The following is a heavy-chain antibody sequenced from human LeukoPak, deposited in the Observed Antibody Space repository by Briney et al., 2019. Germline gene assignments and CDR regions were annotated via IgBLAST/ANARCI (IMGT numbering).Heavy chain of an antibody. Sequence: GGSLRLSCTASGFTFGDFAMSWFRQAPGKGLEWVAVISYDGSNKYYADSVKGRFTISRDNSKNTLYLQMNSLRAEDTAVYYCAKAKIRAMRIQLWLGDAFDIWGQGTMVTVSS. CDR1: GFTFGDFA. CDR3: AKAKIRAMRIQLWLGDAFDI. D-gene: IGHD5-18*01. V-gene: IGHV3-30*04. J-gene: IGHJ3*02. CDR2: ISYDGSNK.